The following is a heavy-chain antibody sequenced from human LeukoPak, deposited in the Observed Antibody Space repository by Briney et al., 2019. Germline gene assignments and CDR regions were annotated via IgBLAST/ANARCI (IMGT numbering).Heavy chain of an antibody. V-gene: IGHV4-4*02. J-gene: IGHJ4*02. CDR2: IYHSGST. Sequence: PSETLSLTCAVSGGSISSSNWWSWVRQPPGKGLEWIGEIYHSGSTNYNPSLKSRVTISVDKSKNQFSLKLTSVTAADTAVYYCARAYASYFLTDYWGQGTLVTVSS. CDR3: ARAYASYFLTDY. CDR1: GGSISSSNW. D-gene: IGHD1-26*01.